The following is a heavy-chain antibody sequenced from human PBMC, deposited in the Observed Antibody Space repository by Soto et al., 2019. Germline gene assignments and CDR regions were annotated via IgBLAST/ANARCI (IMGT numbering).Heavy chain of an antibody. CDR1: GGTFSSYA. D-gene: IGHD2-15*01. Sequence: QVQLVQSGAEVKKPGSSVKVSCKASGGTFSSYAISWVRQAPGQGLEWMGGIIPIFGTANYAQKFQGRVTITADESTSTAYMELSCLRSEDTAVYYCARDFSRLGQHVVAAAYWGQGTLVTVSS. V-gene: IGHV1-69*01. CDR3: ARDFSRLGQHVVAAAY. J-gene: IGHJ4*02. CDR2: IIPIFGTA.